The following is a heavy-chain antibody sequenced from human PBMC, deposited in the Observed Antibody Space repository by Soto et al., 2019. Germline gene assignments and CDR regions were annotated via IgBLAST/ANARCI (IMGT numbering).Heavy chain of an antibody. V-gene: IGHV1-69*13. Sequence: GASVKVCCKASRDTFISYAISWVRQAPGQGLEWMGGIIPIFVTANCAQNFQGRATITADESTRTAYRELSSLGSENTATYYCARGVTIFGVVTIAPNWFDPWGQGTLVTVSS. CDR2: IIPIFVTA. CDR1: RDTFISYA. CDR3: ARGVTIFGVVTIAPNWFDP. D-gene: IGHD3-3*01. J-gene: IGHJ5*02.